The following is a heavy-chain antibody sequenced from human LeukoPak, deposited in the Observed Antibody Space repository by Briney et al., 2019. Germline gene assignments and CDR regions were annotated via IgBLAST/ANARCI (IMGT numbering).Heavy chain of an antibody. J-gene: IGHJ3*02. CDR1: GGSISSGSYY. V-gene: IGHV4-61*02. D-gene: IGHD3-3*01. CDR3: ARGLLIFRFLAPDAFDI. CDR2: IYTSGST. Sequence: SETLSLTCTVSGGSISSGSYYWSWIRQPAGKGLEWIGRIYTSGSTNYNPSLKSRVTIAVDTSKNQFSLKLSSVTAADTAVYYCARGLLIFRFLAPDAFDIWGQGTMVTVSS.